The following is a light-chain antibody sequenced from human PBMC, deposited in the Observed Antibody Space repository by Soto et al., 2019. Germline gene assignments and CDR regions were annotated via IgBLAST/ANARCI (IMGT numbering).Light chain of an antibody. Sequence: QSALTQPASVSGSPGQSITISCTGTSSDIGGYTYVSWYQQHPGKAPKLIIYDVSNRPSGVSNRFSGSKSGNMASLAISGLQAEDEADYYCSSYTSSKTLVFGGGTKLTVL. CDR2: DVS. V-gene: IGLV2-14*03. CDR3: SSYTSSKTLV. CDR1: SSDIGGYTY. J-gene: IGLJ2*01.